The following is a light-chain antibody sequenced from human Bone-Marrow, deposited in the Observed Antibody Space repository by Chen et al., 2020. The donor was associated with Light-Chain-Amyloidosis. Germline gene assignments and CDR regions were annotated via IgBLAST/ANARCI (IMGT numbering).Light chain of an antibody. CDR3: SSYTITNTLV. V-gene: IGLV2-14*01. CDR1: SSDVGGYNQ. Sequence: QSALPQPASVSGSPGQSITISCTGTSSDVGGYNQVSWYQQHPDNAPKLMIYEVTNRPSWVPDRFSGSKSDNTASLTISGLQTEDEAHYFCSSYTITNTLVFGSGTRVTVL. CDR2: EVT. J-gene: IGLJ1*01.